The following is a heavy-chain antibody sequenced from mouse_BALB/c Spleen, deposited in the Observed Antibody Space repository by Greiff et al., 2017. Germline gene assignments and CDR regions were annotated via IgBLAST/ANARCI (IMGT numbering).Heavy chain of an antibody. Sequence: EVQVVESGGGLVQPGGSRKLSCAASGFTFSSFGMHWVRQAPEKGLEWVAYISSGSSTIYYADTVKGRFTISRDNPKNTLFLQMTSLRSEDTAMYYCAREELDYYFDYWGQGTTLTVSS. CDR1: GFTFSSFG. V-gene: IGHV5-17*02. CDR3: AREELDYYFDY. CDR2: ISSGSSTI. J-gene: IGHJ2*01.